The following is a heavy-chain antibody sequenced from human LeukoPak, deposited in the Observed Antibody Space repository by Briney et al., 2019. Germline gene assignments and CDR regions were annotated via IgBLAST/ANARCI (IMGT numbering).Heavy chain of an antibody. CDR3: AREDTAMVTALDY. V-gene: IGHV3-30*04. D-gene: IGHD5-18*01. CDR2: ILYDGSNK. Sequence: GGSLRLSCAASGFTLSSYAMHWVRQAPGKGLEWVAIILYDGSNKYYADSVKGRFTISRDNSKNTLYLQMNSLRAEDTAVYYCAREDTAMVTALDYWGQGTLVTVSS. CDR1: GFTLSSYA. J-gene: IGHJ4*02.